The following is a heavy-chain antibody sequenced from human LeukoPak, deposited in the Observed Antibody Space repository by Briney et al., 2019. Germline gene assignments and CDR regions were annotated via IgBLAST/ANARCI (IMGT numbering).Heavy chain of an antibody. D-gene: IGHD5-18*01. CDR3: AKITIPYSYGLPDFDY. V-gene: IGHV3-30*02. Sequence: GGSLRLSCTASRFYFSTYDMNWVRQAPGKGLEWVAFIRYDGSNKYYADSVKGRFTISRDNSKNTLYLQMNSLRAEDTAVYYCAKITIPYSYGLPDFDYWGQGTLVTVSS. CDR2: IRYDGSNK. CDR1: RFYFSTYD. J-gene: IGHJ4*02.